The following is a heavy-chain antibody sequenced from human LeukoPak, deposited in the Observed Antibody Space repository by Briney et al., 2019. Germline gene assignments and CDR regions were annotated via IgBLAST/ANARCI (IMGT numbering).Heavy chain of an antibody. CDR2: IYPGDSDT. Sequence: KPGESLKISCKGCGYSFTSYWIGWARQMPGKGLEWMGNIYPGDSDTRYSPSFQGQVPISADKSISSAYLQWSSLKASDTAMYYCARGGTDDFWSGYTLPGYFDYWGQGTLVTVSS. J-gene: IGHJ4*02. CDR3: ARGGTDDFWSGYTLPGYFDY. CDR1: GYSFTSYW. D-gene: IGHD3-3*01. V-gene: IGHV5-51*03.